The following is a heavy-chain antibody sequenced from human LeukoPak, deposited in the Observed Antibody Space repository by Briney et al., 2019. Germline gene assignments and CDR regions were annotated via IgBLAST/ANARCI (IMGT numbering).Heavy chain of an antibody. CDR3: ARSNYGNFDP. V-gene: IGHV4-34*01. Sequence: PSETLSLTCAVYGGSFSGYYWSWIRQPPGKGLEWIGEINHSGSTNYNPSLKSRVTISVDTSKNQFSLKLSSVTAAVTAVYYCARSNYGNFDPWGQGTLVTVSS. CDR1: GGSFSGYY. CDR2: INHSGST. D-gene: IGHD1-7*01. J-gene: IGHJ5*02.